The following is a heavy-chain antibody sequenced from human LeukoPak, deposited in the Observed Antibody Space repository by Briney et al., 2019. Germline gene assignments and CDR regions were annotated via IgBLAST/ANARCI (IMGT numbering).Heavy chain of an antibody. CDR3: ARDAFDI. J-gene: IGHJ3*02. Sequence: GRSLRLSCAASGFTFSSYGMHWVRQAPGKGLEWVAVISYDGSNKYYADSVKGRFTISRDNSKSTLYLQMNSLRAEDTAVYYCARDAFDIWGQGTMVTVSS. CDR1: GFTFSSYG. CDR2: ISYDGSNK. V-gene: IGHV3-30*03.